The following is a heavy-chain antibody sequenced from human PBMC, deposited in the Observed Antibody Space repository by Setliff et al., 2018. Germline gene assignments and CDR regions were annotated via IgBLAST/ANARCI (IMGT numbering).Heavy chain of an antibody. D-gene: IGHD3-22*01. CDR3: VREGVDSRSSTDYRYYMDV. J-gene: IGHJ6*03. Sequence: SVKVSCKASGATFSSHGISWVRQAPGQGLEWMGGTIPMFGTTEYAQKFQGRLTIITDESTNTAFMQLSSLRSDDTAVCYCVREGVDSRSSTDYRYYMDVWGKGTTVTVSS. V-gene: IGHV1-69*05. CDR2: TIPMFGTT. CDR1: GATFSSHG.